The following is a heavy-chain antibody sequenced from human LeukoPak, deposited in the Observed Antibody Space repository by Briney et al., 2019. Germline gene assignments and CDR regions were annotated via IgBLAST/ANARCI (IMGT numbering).Heavy chain of an antibody. CDR2: ACHNGRT. D-gene: IGHD3-10*01. V-gene: IGHV4-38-2*01. J-gene: IGHJ4*02. CDR1: GYSISSGYY. CDR3: ARAKSIITEVRGAVPGRVDF. Sequence: PSETLSLTCAVSGYSISSGYYWGWIRQSPGKGLEWIGSACHNGRTYYSPSLKSRVTISVATSKNQVSLKLSAVTAADTAVYYCARAKSIITEVRGAVPGRVDFWGQGTLVTVSS.